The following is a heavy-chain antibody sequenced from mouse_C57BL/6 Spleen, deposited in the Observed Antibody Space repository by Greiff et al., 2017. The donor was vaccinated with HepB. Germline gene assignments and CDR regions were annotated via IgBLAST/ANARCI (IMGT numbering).Heavy chain of an antibody. D-gene: IGHD2-5*01. Sequence: VQLQQPGAELVRPGTSVKLSCKASGYTFTSYWMHWVKQRPGQGLEWIGVIDPSDSYTNYNQKFKGKATLTVDTSSSTAYMQLSSLTSEDSAVYYCARGEVYYSNYVAYWGQGTLVTVSA. CDR1: GYTFTSYW. J-gene: IGHJ3*01. V-gene: IGHV1-59*01. CDR3: ARGEVYYSNYVAY. CDR2: IDPSDSYT.